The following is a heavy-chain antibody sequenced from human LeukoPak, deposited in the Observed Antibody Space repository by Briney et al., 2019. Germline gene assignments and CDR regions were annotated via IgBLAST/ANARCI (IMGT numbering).Heavy chain of an antibody. V-gene: IGHV3-9*01. CDR2: ISYGSDTI. CDR1: GFTFDEYA. Sequence: GGSLRLSCAASGFTFDEYAMHWVRQAPGKGLEWVSGISYGSDTIGYVDSVKGRFTISRDNAKNSLYLQMNSLRAEDTAVYYCARVDIGYRYYYYYMDVWGKGTTVTISS. CDR3: ARVDIGYRYYYYYMDV. J-gene: IGHJ6*03. D-gene: IGHD5-12*01.